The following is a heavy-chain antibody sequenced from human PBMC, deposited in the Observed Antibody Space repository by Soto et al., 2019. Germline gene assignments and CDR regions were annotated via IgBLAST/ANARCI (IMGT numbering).Heavy chain of an antibody. V-gene: IGHV2-5*02. D-gene: IGHD3-10*01. CDR1: GFSLSTSGVG. J-gene: IGHJ5*02. Sequence: QITLKESGPTLVKPTQTLTLTCTFSGFSLSTSGVGVGWIRQPPGKALEWLALIYWDDNKRYSPSLKSRLTITQDPSKHHVVLTMTTIDPVDTATYYFAQTYSYGSNWFDPWGQGTLVTVSS. CDR3: AQTYSYGSNWFDP. CDR2: IYWDDNK.